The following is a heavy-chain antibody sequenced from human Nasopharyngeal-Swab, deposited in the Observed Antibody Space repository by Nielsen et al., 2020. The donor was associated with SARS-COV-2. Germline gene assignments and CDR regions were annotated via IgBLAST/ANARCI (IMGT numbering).Heavy chain of an antibody. J-gene: IGHJ4*02. CDR2: IWYDGSKK. D-gene: IGHD3-10*01. CDR1: GFPFSSYG. Sequence: GESLKISCKASGFPFSSYGMHWVRQAPGKGLEWVAVIWYDGSKKYYADSVKGRFTISRDNAKNSLYLQMNSLRAEDTAVYYCARGKSGLLWFGELFRPSKYYFDYWGQGTLVTVSS. V-gene: IGHV3-33*01. CDR3: ARGKSGLLWFGELFRPSKYYFDY.